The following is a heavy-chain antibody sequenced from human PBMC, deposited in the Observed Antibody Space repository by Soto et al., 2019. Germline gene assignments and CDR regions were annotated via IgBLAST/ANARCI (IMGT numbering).Heavy chain of an antibody. CDR2: LGHQGYS. J-gene: IGHJ4*02. Sequence: SDTLSLTCSFSGAPSTANYRTWLRQPPGKGLEWIGYLGHQGYSNYSPSLKSRVTISVDRSKNQFSLNLSYVTAADTAVYYCARDSSGRYDYWGQGTLVTVSA. CDR1: GAPSTANY. CDR3: ARDSSGRYDY. V-gene: IGHV4-59*01. D-gene: IGHD1-26*01.